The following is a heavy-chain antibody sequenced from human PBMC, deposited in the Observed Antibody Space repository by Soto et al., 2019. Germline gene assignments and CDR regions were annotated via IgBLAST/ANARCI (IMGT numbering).Heavy chain of an antibody. D-gene: IGHD5-18*01. CDR3: GRGRTDSYASDV. CDR2: FSPDGGGA. CDR1: GYTFTGFS. J-gene: IGHJ6*01. V-gene: IGHV1-24*01. Sequence: ASVKVSCKMSGYTFTGFSIAWVRQAPGQGPDWMGGFSPDGGGANYAQNGHGRVVVTTDTATNTACMELRGLRSDDTAVYYCGRGRTDSYASDVW.